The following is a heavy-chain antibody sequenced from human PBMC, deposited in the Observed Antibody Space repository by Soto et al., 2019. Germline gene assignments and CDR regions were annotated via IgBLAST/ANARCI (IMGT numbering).Heavy chain of an antibody. V-gene: IGHV1-69*12. CDR1: GGTFSSYA. Sequence: QVQLVQSGAEVKKPGSSVKVSCKASGGTFSSYAISWVRQAPGQGLEWMGGIIPIFGTANYAQKFQGRVTITADESTSTAYMELSSLRSEDTAVYYCARAPHCISTSCYGGTQYGMDVWGQGTTVTVSS. D-gene: IGHD2-2*01. CDR2: IIPIFGTA. J-gene: IGHJ6*02. CDR3: ARAPHCISTSCYGGTQYGMDV.